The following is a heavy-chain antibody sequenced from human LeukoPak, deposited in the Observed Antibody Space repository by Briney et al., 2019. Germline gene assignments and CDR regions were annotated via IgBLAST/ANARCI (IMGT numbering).Heavy chain of an antibody. CDR3: ARGPRFFTGGGVSYYYYYYMDV. D-gene: IGHD3-16*01. J-gene: IGHJ6*03. CDR2: INHSGST. V-gene: IGHV4-34*01. Sequence: SETLSLTCAVYGGSFSGYYWSWIRQPPGKGLEWIGEINHSGSTNYNPSLKSRVTISVDTSKKQFSLKVSSVTAADTAVYYRARGPRFFTGGGVSYYYYYYMDVWGKGTTVTVSS. CDR1: GGSFSGYY.